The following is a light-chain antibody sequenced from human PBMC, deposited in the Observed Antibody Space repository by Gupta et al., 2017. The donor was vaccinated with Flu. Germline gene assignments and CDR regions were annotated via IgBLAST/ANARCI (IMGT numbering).Light chain of an antibody. CDR1: QGISSY. Sequence: DIQLTQSPSFLSASVGDRVTITCRASQGISSYLAWYQQKPGKAPKLLIYAASTLQSGVPSRFSGSGSATEFTLTISILHPEDFATYYCQQLNSYPLTFGGGTKVEIK. J-gene: IGKJ4*01. CDR3: QQLNSYPLT. CDR2: AAS. V-gene: IGKV1-9*01.